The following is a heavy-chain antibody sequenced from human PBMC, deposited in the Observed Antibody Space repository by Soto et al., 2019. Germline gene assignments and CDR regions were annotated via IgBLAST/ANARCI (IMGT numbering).Heavy chain of an antibody. Sequence: QVQLRESGPGLVKPSQTLSLTCTVSGGSISSGDYYWSWIRQPPGKGLEWIGYIYYSGSTYYNPSLKSRVTISVDTSKNQFSLKLSSVTAADTAVYYCARGSSYYDSSGYYDYWGQGTLVTVSS. V-gene: IGHV4-30-4*01. CDR2: IYYSGST. J-gene: IGHJ4*02. CDR1: GGSISSGDYY. D-gene: IGHD3-22*01. CDR3: ARGSSYYDSSGYYDY.